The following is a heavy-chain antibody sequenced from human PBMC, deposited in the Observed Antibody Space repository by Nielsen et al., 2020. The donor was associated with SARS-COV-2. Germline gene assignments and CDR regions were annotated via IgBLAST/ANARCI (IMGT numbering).Heavy chain of an antibody. J-gene: IGHJ4*02. CDR2: INSNGSST. V-gene: IGHV3-74*01. CDR1: GFTFSSYW. CDR3: ASAGGVL. Sequence: GESLKISCAASGFTFSSYWMHWVRQAPGKGLVWVSRINSNGSSTSYADSVKGRFTISRDNAKNTLYLQMNSLRAEDTAVYYCASAGGVLWGQGTLVTVSS. D-gene: IGHD3-16*01.